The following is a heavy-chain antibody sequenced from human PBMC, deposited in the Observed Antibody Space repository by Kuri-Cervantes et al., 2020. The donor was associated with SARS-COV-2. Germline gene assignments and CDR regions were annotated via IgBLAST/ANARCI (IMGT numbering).Heavy chain of an antibody. Sequence: GESLKISCAASGFTFSSYSMNWVRQAPGKGLEWVSAISGSGGSTYYADSVKGRFTISRDNSKNTLYLQMNSLRAEDTAVYYCAKDSDTAMVTIFDYWGQGTLVTVSS. CDR2: ISGSGGST. CDR1: GFTFSSYS. CDR3: AKDSDTAMVTIFDY. D-gene: IGHD5-18*01. J-gene: IGHJ4*02. V-gene: IGHV3-23*01.